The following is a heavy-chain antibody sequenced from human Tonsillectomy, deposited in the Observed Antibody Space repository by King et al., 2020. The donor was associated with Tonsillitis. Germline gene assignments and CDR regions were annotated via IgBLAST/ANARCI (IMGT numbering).Heavy chain of an antibody. CDR1: GFTFRTYA. CDR3: ARDTGVVIEGTRYYYFGMDV. V-gene: IGHV3-30*14. Sequence: VQLVESGGGVVQPGRSLRLSCAASGFTFRTYAMYWVRQAPGKGLEWVAVMSYDGSNKYYADSVKGRFTISRDNSKNTLYLQMNSLRVEDTAVYYCARDTGVVIEGTRYYYFGMDVWGQGTTVTVSS. CDR2: MSYDGSNK. J-gene: IGHJ6*02. D-gene: IGHD3-3*01.